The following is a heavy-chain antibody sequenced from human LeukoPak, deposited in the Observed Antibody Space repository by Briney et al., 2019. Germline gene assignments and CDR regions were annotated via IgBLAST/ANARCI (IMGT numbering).Heavy chain of an antibody. J-gene: IGHJ3*02. CDR1: GFTFSSYA. CDR3: AKDRASSSYIVVVTANRNVFDI. D-gene: IGHD2-21*02. Sequence: PGGSLRLSCAASGFTFSSYAMSWVRQAPGKGLEWVSVISGSGGSTYSADSVKGRFTISRDNSRNTLYLQMNSLRAEDTAVYYCAKDRASSSYIVVVTANRNVFDIWGQGTMVTVSS. V-gene: IGHV3-23*01. CDR2: ISGSGGST.